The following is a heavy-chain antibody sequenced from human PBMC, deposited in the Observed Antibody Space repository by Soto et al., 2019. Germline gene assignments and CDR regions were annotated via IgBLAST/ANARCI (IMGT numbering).Heavy chain of an antibody. J-gene: IGHJ5*02. CDR2: IIPILSTT. D-gene: IGHD6-19*01. CDR1: GGTDGTYS. Sequence: QVQLVQSGAELKKPGSSVKVSCKVSGGTDGTYSINWVRQAPGQGLEWMGAIIPILSTTNYAQRFQGRVTLTADESTGTVYLELTSLKFEDTAVYYWASRAMAVTWFDPWGQGTLVTVSS. V-gene: IGHV1-69*01. CDR3: ASRAMAVTWFDP.